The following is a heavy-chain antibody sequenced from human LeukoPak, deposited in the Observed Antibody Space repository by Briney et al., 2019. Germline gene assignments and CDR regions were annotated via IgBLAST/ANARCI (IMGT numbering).Heavy chain of an antibody. Sequence: ASVKVSCKASGYTFTGYYMHWVRQAPGQELEWMGWINPNSGGTNYAQKFQGRVTMTRDTSISTAYMELSRLRSDDTAAYYCARRMNSGYDWHYWGQGTLVTVSS. CDR2: INPNSGGT. CDR3: ARRMNSGYDWHY. V-gene: IGHV1-2*02. D-gene: IGHD5-12*01. J-gene: IGHJ4*02. CDR1: GYTFTGYY.